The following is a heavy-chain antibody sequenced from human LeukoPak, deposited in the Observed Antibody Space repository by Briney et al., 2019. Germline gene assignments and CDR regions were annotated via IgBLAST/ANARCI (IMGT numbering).Heavy chain of an antibody. D-gene: IGHD6-6*01. V-gene: IGHV1-2*06. CDR2: INPNSGGT. J-gene: IGHJ6*03. Sequence: GASVQVACKASGYTFTGYYMHWVRPAPGQGLEWMGRINPNSGGTNYAQKFQGRVTMTRDTSISTAYMELSRLRSDDTAVYYCVSGQLVDETPYYYYYMDVWGKGTTVTVSS. CDR1: GYTFTGYY. CDR3: VSGQLVDETPYYYYYMDV.